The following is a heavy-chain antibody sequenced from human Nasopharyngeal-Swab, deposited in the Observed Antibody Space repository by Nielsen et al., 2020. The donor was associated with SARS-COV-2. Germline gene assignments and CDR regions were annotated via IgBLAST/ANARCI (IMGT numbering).Heavy chain of an antibody. CDR2: IDPNTGGT. CDR3: ARALSARTTFSCLGP. Sequence: WVRQAPGQGLEWMGRIDPNTGGTSSAQIFQGRVTMTRDTSISTVYIEVTSLTSDDTAVYYCARALSARTTFSCLGPWGQGTLVTVSS. J-gene: IGHJ5*02. V-gene: IGHV1-2*06. D-gene: IGHD4-17*01.